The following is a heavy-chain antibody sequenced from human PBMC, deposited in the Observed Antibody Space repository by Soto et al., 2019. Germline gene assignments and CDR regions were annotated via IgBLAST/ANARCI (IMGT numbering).Heavy chain of an antibody. CDR1: GGTFSSYA. CDR3: ARHQYGGYLTYYFDY. J-gene: IGHJ4*02. V-gene: IGHV1-69*13. CDR2: IIPIFGTA. Sequence: SVKVSCKASGGTFSSYAISWVRQAPGQGLEWMGGIIPIFGTANYAQKFQGRVTITADESTSTAYMELSSLRSEDTAVYYCARHQYGGYLTYYFDYWGQGTLVTVSS. D-gene: IGHD5-12*01.